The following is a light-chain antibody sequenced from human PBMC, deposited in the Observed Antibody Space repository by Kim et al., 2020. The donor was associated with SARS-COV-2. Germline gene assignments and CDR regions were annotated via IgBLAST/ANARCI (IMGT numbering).Light chain of an antibody. CDR3: NSRDSDHNLVI. J-gene: IGLJ2*01. V-gene: IGLV3-19*01. Sequence: SELPQDPYVSVALGPTFSLTFHLDSLKIYYASWYQQKPGQAPLLVIFGKNNRPSGIPDRFSGSSSGNTASLTITGAPAEDEADYYCNSRDSDHNLVIFGGGTQLT. CDR2: GKN. CDR1: SLKIYY.